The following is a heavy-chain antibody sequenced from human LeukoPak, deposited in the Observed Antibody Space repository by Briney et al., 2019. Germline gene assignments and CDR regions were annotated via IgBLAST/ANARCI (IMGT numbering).Heavy chain of an antibody. J-gene: IGHJ6*03. CDR1: GFTFSGSG. D-gene: IGHD6-13*01. Sequence: GGSLRLSCAASGFTFSGSGMHWVRQAPGKGLEWVAVISYDGSNKYYADSVKGRFTISRDNSKNTLYLQMNSLRAEDTAVYYCARALAAAGTFYYYYMDVWGKGTTVTVSS. CDR2: ISYDGSNK. CDR3: ARALAAAGTFYYYYMDV. V-gene: IGHV3-30*19.